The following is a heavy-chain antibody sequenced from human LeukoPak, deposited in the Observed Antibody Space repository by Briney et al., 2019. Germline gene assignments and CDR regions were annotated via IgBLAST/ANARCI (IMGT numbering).Heavy chain of an antibody. D-gene: IGHD6-6*01. J-gene: IGHJ4*02. CDR1: GFTFSSYA. CDR3: ARDDPVAALDY. V-gene: IGHV3-30*04. CDR2: ISYDGSNK. Sequence: GRSLRLSCAASGFTFSSYAMHWVRQAPGKGLEWVAVISYDGSNKYYADSVKGRFTISRDNSKNTLYLQMNSLRAEDTAVYYCARDDPVAALDYWGQGTLVTVSS.